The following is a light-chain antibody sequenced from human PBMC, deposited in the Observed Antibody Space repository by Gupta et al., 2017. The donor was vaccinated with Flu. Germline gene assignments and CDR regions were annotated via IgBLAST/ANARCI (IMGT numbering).Light chain of an antibody. CDR2: AAS. CDR1: QGIGDD. J-gene: IGKJ1*01. V-gene: IGKV1-17*01. Sequence: PSSLSASVGDRVTITCRASQGIGDDLGWYQQKPGEAPKRLIYAASKVQNGVPSRFSGSRFGTEFTLTIASRRPEDFATYYCRHQNSSPKTFGQGTTVDIK. CDR3: RHQNSSPKT.